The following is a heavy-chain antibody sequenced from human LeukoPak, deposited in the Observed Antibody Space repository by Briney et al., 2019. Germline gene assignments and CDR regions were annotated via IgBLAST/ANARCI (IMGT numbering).Heavy chain of an antibody. V-gene: IGHV1-8*01. J-gene: IGHJ6*03. Sequence: ASVNVSCKPCVYTFTSYDINGVRQATGQGREWMGWMYPNRGNTDYAHKFQDRVTMTRNTSTSTAYMELSSLRSEDTAVYYCAREGRWGNYMDVWGKGTTVTASS. CDR2: MYPNRGNT. D-gene: IGHD3-10*01. CDR1: VYTFTSYD. CDR3: AREGRWGNYMDV.